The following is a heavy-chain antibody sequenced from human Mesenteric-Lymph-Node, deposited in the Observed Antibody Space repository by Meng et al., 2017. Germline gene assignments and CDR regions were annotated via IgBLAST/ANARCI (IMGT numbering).Heavy chain of an antibody. D-gene: IGHD6-13*01. V-gene: IGHV3-20*04. CDR3: ARGLYSTFSY. CDR2: INRNGDST. J-gene: IGHJ4*02. Sequence: GGSLRLSCAASGFNIVDYDMNWVRQPPGKGLEWVSGINRNGDSTGYADSVKGRFTISRDNAKNSLYLQMNSLRAEDTAVYYCARGLYSTFSYWGQGTLVTVSS. CDR1: GFNIVDYD.